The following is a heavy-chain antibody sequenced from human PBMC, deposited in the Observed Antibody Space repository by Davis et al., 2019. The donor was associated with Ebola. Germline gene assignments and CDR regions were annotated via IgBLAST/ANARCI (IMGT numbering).Heavy chain of an antibody. V-gene: IGHV1-18*04. Sequence: ASVKVSCKASGYTFTSYGITWVRQAPGQGLEWMGWINPHNGNTNYAQKFQGRVTITADESTSTAYMELSSLRSEDTAVYYCATCPATIAAAGLQIFDYWGQGTLVTVSS. D-gene: IGHD6-13*01. CDR1: GYTFTSYG. CDR3: ATCPATIAAAGLQIFDY. CDR2: INPHNGNT. J-gene: IGHJ4*02.